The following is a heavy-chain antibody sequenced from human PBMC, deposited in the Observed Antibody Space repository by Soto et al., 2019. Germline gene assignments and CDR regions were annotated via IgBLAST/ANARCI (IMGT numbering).Heavy chain of an antibody. D-gene: IGHD3-16*01. CDR3: VRGLTMGQLTSQFRH. J-gene: IGHJ4*02. CDR2: AHEIVLT. V-gene: IGHV4-61*03. CDR1: GGSVSSGNFY. Sequence: QLQLQESGPGLVKPSETLSLTCTVSGGSVSSGNFYWIWIRHPPGNGLEWIGYAHEIVLTNYKPSLKSRVTITVATSRNHFCLRMSSVTAAETAVYYCVRGLTMGQLTSQFRHWGQGTLVTVSS.